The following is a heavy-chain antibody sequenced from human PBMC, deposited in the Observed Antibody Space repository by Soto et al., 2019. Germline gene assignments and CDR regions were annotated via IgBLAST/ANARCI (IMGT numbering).Heavy chain of an antibody. CDR1: GYTFTSYD. CDR2: VNPNSGNT. CDR3: ASRPFSSSGWYREDY. D-gene: IGHD6-19*01. J-gene: IGHJ4*02. V-gene: IGHV1-8*01. Sequence: QVQLVQSGAEVKKPGASVKVSCKASGYTFTSYDINWGRQATGQGLEWMGWVNPNSGNTGYAHKFQGRVTMTRNTSISTAYMELSSLRSEDTAVYYCASRPFSSSGWYREDYWGQGTLVTVSS.